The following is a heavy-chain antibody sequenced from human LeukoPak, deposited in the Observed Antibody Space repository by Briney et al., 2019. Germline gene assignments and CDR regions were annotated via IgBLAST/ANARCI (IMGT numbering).Heavy chain of an antibody. D-gene: IGHD4-17*01. CDR2: INPNSGGT. J-gene: IGHJ6*02. V-gene: IGHV1-2*02. CDR1: GYTSTGYY. Sequence: ASVKVSRKASGYTSTGYYMHWVRQAPGQGLEWMGWINPNSGGTNYAQKFQGRVTMTRDTSISTAYMELSRLRSDDTAVYYCARATVTTGGYYYGMDVWGQGTTVTVSS. CDR3: ARATVTTGGYYYGMDV.